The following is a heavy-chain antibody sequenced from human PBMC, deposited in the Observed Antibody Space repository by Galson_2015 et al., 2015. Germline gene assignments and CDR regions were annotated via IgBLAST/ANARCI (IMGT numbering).Heavy chain of an antibody. D-gene: IGHD6-13*01. CDR2: LFSNDEK. Sequence: PALVKPTQTLTLTCTVSGFSLSNARMGVSWIRQPPGKALEWLAHLFSNDEKSYSTSLKSRLTISKDTSKSQVVLTMTNMDPVDTATYYCARFIAAREYYYYYMDVWGKGATVTVSS. CDR3: ARFIAAREYYYYYMDV. CDR1: GFSLSNARMG. V-gene: IGHV2-26*01. J-gene: IGHJ6*03.